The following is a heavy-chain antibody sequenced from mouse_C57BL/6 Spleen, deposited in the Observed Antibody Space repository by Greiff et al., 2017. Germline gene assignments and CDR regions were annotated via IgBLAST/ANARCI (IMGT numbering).Heavy chain of an antibody. Sequence: QVQLQQPGAELVKPGASVKMSCTASGYTFTSYWITWVKQRPGQGLEWIGDIYPGSGSTNYNEQLTSKATLTVDTSSSTAYRPPSSLTSENSAVYYCTREGAWFAYWGQGTLVTVAA. CDR1: GYTFTSYW. V-gene: IGHV1-55*01. J-gene: IGHJ3*01. CDR3: TREGAWFAY. CDR2: IYPGSGST.